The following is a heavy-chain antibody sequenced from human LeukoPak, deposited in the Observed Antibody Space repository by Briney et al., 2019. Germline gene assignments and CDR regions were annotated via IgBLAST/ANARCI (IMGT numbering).Heavy chain of an antibody. CDR1: GGSFSGYY. CDR3: ARGDYLDY. J-gene: IGHJ4*02. V-gene: IGHV4-34*01. Sequence: MPSETLSLTCAVYGGSFSGYYWSWIRQPPGKGLEWIGEINHSGSTNYNPSLKSRVTISVDTSKNQFSLKLSSVTAADTAVYYCARGDYLDYWGQGTLVTVSS. CDR2: INHSGST.